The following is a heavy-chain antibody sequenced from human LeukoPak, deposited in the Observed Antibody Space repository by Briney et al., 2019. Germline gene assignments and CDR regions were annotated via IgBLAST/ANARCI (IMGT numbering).Heavy chain of an antibody. CDR2: IYYSGST. Sequence: SETLSLTCTVSGGSISSYYWSWIRQPPGKGLEWIGYIYYSGSTNYNPSLKSRVTISVDTSKNQFSLKLSSVTAADTAVYYCARGYSSGWDYYFDFWDQGTLVTVSS. CDR3: ARGYSSGWDYYFDF. D-gene: IGHD6-19*01. J-gene: IGHJ4*02. CDR1: GGSISSYY. V-gene: IGHV4-59*08.